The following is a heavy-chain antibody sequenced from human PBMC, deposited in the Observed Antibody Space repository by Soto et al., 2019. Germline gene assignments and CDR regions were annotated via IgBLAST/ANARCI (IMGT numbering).Heavy chain of an antibody. CDR3: ARLYYDSSGYFDY. CDR1: GGSISSSSYY. J-gene: IGHJ4*02. Sequence: PSETLSLTCTVSGGSISSSSYYWGWIRQPPGKGLEWIGSIYYSGSTYYNPPLKSRVTISVDTSKNQFSLKLSSVTAADTAVYYCARLYYDSSGYFDYWGQGTLVTVS. D-gene: IGHD3-22*01. CDR2: IYYSGST. V-gene: IGHV4-39*01.